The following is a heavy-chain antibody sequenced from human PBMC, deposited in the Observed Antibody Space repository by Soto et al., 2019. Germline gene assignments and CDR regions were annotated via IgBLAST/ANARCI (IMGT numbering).Heavy chain of an antibody. CDR2: IIPIFGTA. CDR1: GGTFSSYA. D-gene: IGHD2-21*02. V-gene: IGHV1-69*12. CDR3: ARGGHIVVVTAIRRDAFDI. J-gene: IGHJ3*02. Sequence: QVQLVQSGAEVKKPGSSVKVSCKASGGTFSSYAISWVRQAPGQGLEWMGGIIPIFGTANYAQKFQGRVKITGDESTITAYMELSSLRSEDTAVYYCARGGHIVVVTAIRRDAFDIWGQGTMVTVSS.